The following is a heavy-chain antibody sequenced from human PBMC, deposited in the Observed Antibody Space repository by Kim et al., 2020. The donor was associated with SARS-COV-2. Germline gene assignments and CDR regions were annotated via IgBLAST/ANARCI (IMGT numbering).Heavy chain of an antibody. V-gene: IGHV3-73*01. J-gene: IGHJ4*02. Sequence: GGSLKLSCAASGFTFSGSAMHWVRQASGKGLEWVGRIRSKANSYATAYAASVKGRFTISRDDSKNTAYLQMNSLKTEDTAVYYCTRRTSGSQGYWGQGTLVTVSS. D-gene: IGHD1-26*01. CDR3: TRRTSGSQGY. CDR2: IRSKANSYAT. CDR1: GFTFSGSA.